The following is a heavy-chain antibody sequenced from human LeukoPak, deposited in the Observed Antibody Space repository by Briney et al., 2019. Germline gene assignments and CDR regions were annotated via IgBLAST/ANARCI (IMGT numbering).Heavy chain of an antibody. CDR2: ISGSGGSI. V-gene: IGHV3-48*03. CDR3: ANNSPYCSGGSCPKELYY. CDR1: GFTFSNYE. Sequence: PGGSLRLSCAASGFTFSNYEMIWVRQAPGKGLEWVSYISGSGGSIYYADSVKGRFTISRDNAKNSLYLQMNSLRAEDTAVYYCANNSPYCSGGSCPKELYYWGQGTLVTVS. D-gene: IGHD2-15*01. J-gene: IGHJ4*02.